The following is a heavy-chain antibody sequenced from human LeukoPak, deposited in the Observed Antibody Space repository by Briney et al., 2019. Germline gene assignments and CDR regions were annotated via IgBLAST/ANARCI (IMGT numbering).Heavy chain of an antibody. CDR3: ASPFYGDSGPPDY. J-gene: IGHJ4*02. CDR2: ISYDGSNK. Sequence: GGSLRLSCAGSGFTFSNYAMTWVRQAPGKGLEWVAVISYDGSNKYYADSVKGRFTISRDNSKNTLYLQMNSLRAEGTAVYYCASPFYGDSGPPDYWGQGTLVTVSS. D-gene: IGHD4-17*01. CDR1: GFTFSNYA. V-gene: IGHV3-30*03.